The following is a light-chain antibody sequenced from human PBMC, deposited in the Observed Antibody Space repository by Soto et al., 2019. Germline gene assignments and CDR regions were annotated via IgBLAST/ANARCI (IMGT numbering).Light chain of an antibody. Sequence: SYELTQPPSVSVSPGQTASITCSGDKWGDKYACWYQQKPGQSPVLVIYQDSKRPSGMPERFSGSNSGNTATLTISGTQAMDEADYYCQAWDSSTGVFGTGTKLTVL. CDR1: KWGDKY. V-gene: IGLV3-1*01. CDR3: QAWDSSTGV. J-gene: IGLJ1*01. CDR2: QDS.